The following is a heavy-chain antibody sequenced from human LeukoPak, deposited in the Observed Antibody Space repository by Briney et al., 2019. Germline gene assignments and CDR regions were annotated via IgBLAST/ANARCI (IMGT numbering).Heavy chain of an antibody. Sequence: ASVKVSCKASGYTFTGYYMHWVRQAPGQGLEWMGWINPNSGRTNYAQKFQGRVTMTRDTSISTAYMELSRLRSDDTAVYYCARDLGYYALDYWGQGTLVTVSS. J-gene: IGHJ4*02. CDR2: INPNSGRT. CDR3: ARDLGYYALDY. D-gene: IGHD3-3*01. V-gene: IGHV1-2*02. CDR1: GYTFTGYY.